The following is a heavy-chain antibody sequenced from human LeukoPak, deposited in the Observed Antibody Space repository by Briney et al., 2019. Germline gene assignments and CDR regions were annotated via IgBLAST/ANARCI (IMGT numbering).Heavy chain of an antibody. CDR3: ARGGGLWFGELLRGYFDY. J-gene: IGHJ4*02. D-gene: IGHD3-10*01. CDR2: IYYSGST. CDR1: GGSISSSSYY. Sequence: SETLSLTCTVSGGSISSSSYYWGWIRQPPGKGLEWIGSIYYSGSTYYNPSLKSRVTISVDTSKNQFSLKLSSVTAADTAVYYCARGGGLWFGELLRGYFDYWGQGTLVTVSS. V-gene: IGHV4-39*01.